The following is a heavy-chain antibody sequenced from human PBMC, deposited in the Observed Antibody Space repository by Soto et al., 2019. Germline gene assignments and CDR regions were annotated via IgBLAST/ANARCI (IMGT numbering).Heavy chain of an antibody. CDR2: INAGNGNT. J-gene: IGHJ6*02. V-gene: IGHV1-3*01. CDR3: ARWGDCSGYSCRPGLTYYYGMDV. D-gene: IGHD2-15*01. CDR1: RYTFTSYV. Sequence: ASAKVSCKASRYTFTSYVMLWVRQAPGQSLEWIGCINAGNGNTKYSQQFPDRVNITRDTSASTAYMELSSLRAEDTAVYYCARWGDCSGYSCRPGLTYYYGMDVWGQGTTVTVSS.